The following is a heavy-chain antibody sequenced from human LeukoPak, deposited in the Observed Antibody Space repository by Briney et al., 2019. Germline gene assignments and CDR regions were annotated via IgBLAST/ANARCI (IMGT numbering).Heavy chain of an antibody. D-gene: IGHD1-14*01. CDR1: GFLFSRYW. CDR3: ARDSLETDIDY. V-gene: IGHV3-7*01. CDR2: IKEDGSEK. Sequence: AGGSLRLSXAASGFLFSRYWMSWVRQAPGKGVEWVANIKEDGSEKYCVESMKGRFTISRDNVENSLYLQINSLRAEDTAVYYCARDSLETDIDYWGQGTLVTVSS. J-gene: IGHJ4*02.